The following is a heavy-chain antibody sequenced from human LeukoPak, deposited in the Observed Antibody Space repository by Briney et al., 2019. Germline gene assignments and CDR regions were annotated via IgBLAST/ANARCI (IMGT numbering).Heavy chain of an antibody. V-gene: IGHV6-1*01. Sequence: SQTLSLTCAISGDSFSSNSAAWNWTGQSPSRGLEWLGRTYYRSKWYNDYAVSVKSRITINPDTSKNKFSLQLNSVTPEDTAVYYCARGGYSGSYRSTYYYYMDVWGKGTTVTVSS. D-gene: IGHD1-26*01. CDR1: GDSFSSNSAA. CDR3: ARGGYSGSYRSTYYYYMDV. CDR2: TYYRSKWYN. J-gene: IGHJ6*03.